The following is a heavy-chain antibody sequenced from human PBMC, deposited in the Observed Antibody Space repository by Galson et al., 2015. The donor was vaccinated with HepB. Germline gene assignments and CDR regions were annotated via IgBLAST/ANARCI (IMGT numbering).Heavy chain of an antibody. J-gene: IGHJ5*02. CDR1: GYTFSSYG. V-gene: IGHV7-4-1*02. Sequence: SVKVSCKASGYTFSSYGVNWVRQAPGQGLEWMGWINTDTGNPTYAQGFTGRFVFSLDTSVSTAYLQISSLKAEDTAVYHCARRNGNYWFDPWGQGTLVTVSS. CDR3: ARRNGNYWFDP. D-gene: IGHD5-24*01. CDR2: INTDTGNP.